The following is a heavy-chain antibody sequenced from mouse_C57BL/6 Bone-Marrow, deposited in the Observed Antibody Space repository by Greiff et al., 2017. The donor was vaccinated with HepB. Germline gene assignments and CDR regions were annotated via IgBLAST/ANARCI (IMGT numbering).Heavy chain of an antibody. D-gene: IGHD2-3*01. CDR2: IDPSDSYT. J-gene: IGHJ1*03. CDR1: GYTFTSYW. CDR3: ARMRDGRYFDV. Sequence: QVQLKQPGAELVMPGASVKLSCKASGYTFTSYWMHWVKQRPGQGLEWIGEIDPSDSYTNYNQKFKGKSTLTVDKSSSTAYMQLSSLTSEDSAVYYCARMRDGRYFDVWGTGTTVTVSS. V-gene: IGHV1-69*01.